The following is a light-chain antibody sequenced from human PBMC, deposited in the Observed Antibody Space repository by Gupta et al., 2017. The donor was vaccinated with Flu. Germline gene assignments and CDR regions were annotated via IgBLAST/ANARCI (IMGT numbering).Light chain of an antibody. CDR3: QVWDTSRDHVV. V-gene: IGLV3-21*02. Sequence: SYVLTQPPSVSVAPGQTSMITCGGNNIGSKSVHWYQQKPGQDPVGVVLYEGVRPSGITERFFCYNTATTATPLIRTVEAGDEADDYWQVWDTSRDHVVFGGGTKLTVL. CDR2: YEG. CDR1: NIGSKS. J-gene: IGLJ3*02.